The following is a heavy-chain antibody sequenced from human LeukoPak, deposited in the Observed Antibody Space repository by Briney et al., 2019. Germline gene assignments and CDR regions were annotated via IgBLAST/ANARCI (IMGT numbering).Heavy chain of an antibody. V-gene: IGHV4-34*01. CDR1: GGSFSGYY. J-gene: IGHJ4*02. D-gene: IGHD3-10*01. CDR2: IYYSGST. Sequence: PSETLSLTCAVYGGSFSGYYWSWIRQPPGKGLEWIGSIYYSGSTYYNPSLKSRVTISVDTSKNQFSLKLSSVTAADTAVYYCARDLFTGPRLLWFGESLDYWGQGTLVTVSS. CDR3: ARDLFTGPRLLWFGESLDY.